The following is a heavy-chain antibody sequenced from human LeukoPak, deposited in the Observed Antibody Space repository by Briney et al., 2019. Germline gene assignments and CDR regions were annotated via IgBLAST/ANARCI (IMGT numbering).Heavy chain of an antibody. J-gene: IGHJ6*02. V-gene: IGHV3-53*01. D-gene: IGHD3-10*01. CDR1: GLTVSNNC. CDR2: IYSDGST. Sequence: GESLRLSCVASGLTVSNNCMSWVRQAPGKGLEWVSVIYSDGSTYYSDSVRGRSTVSRDNSKNTLFLQMNSLRAEDTAVYYCARERIYFGSGGDLRDARLFYYYGLDVWGQGTTVTVSS. CDR3: ARERIYFGSGGDLRDARLFYYYGLDV.